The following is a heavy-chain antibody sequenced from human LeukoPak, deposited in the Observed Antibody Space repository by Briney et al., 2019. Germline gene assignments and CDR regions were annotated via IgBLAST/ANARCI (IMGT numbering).Heavy chain of an antibody. V-gene: IGHV3-23*01. D-gene: IGHD6-19*01. CDR3: AKDPGLFSRGWDGDF. Sequence: PGGSLRLSCAASGFTFSNYAISWVRQAPGKGLDWVSTIGGSGAKTFYADSVKGRFTISRDNSQNTVHLQMNALGAEDTAAYYCAKDPGLFSRGWDGDFWGQGTQVTVSS. CDR1: GFTFSNYA. J-gene: IGHJ4*02. CDR2: IGGSGAKT.